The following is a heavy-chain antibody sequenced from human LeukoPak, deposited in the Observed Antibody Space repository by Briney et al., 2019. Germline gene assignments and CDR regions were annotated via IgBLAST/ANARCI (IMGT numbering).Heavy chain of an antibody. D-gene: IGHD3-22*01. Sequence: NPSETLSLTCAVYGGSFSGHSWSWIRQAPGKGLEWIGEISHTGGINYNPSLKSRVTISADTSKNQFSLRLTSVTAADTAVYYCARHVHVSMIVVILSDYFDYWGRGTLVSVSS. CDR1: GGSFSGHS. V-gene: IGHV4-34*01. J-gene: IGHJ4*02. CDR3: ARHVHVSMIVVILSDYFDY. CDR2: ISHTGGI.